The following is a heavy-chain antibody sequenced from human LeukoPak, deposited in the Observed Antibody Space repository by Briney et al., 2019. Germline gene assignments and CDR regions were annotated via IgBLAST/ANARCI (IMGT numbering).Heavy chain of an antibody. CDR1: GGSISSSSYY. V-gene: IGHV4-39*01. D-gene: IGHD4-17*01. Sequence: PETLSLTCTLSGGSISSSSYYWGWIRQPPGNGLEWIGCIYYSGSTYYNPSLKSRVTISVDTSKNQFSLKLSSVTAADTAVYYCARHLPVEGYGDYYYGMDVWGQGTTVTVSS. CDR2: IYYSGST. J-gene: IGHJ6*02. CDR3: ARHLPVEGYGDYYYGMDV.